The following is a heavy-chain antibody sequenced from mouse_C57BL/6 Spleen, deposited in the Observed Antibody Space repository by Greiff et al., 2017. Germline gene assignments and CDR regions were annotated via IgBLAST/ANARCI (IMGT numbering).Heavy chain of an antibody. CDR2: ISSGSSTI. J-gene: IGHJ2*01. CDR3: ARDTTVVAPYYFDC. V-gene: IGHV5-17*01. Sequence: EVQGVESGGGLVKPGGSLKLSCAASGFTFSDYGMHWVRQAPEKGLEWVAYISSGSSTIYYADTVKGRFTISRDNAKNTLFLQMTSLRSEDTAMYYCARDTTVVAPYYFDCWGQGTTLTVSS. CDR1: GFTFSDYG. D-gene: IGHD1-1*01.